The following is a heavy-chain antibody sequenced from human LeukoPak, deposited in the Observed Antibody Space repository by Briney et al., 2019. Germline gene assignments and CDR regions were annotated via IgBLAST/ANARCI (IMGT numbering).Heavy chain of an antibody. D-gene: IGHD2-2*01. CDR1: GGSISSSSYY. Sequence: SETLSLTCTVSGGSISSSSYYWGGIRQPPGKGLEWIGSFYYSGNTYYNPSLKSRVIISVDTSKNQFSLKLSSVTAADVAVYYCERGGRNQLLINWFDPWGQGTLVTVSS. CDR2: FYYSGNT. V-gene: IGHV4-39*02. CDR3: ERGGRNQLLINWFDP. J-gene: IGHJ5*02.